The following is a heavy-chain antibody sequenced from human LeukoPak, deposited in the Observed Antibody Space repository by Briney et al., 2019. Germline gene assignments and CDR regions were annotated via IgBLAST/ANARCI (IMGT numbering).Heavy chain of an antibody. CDR1: GGSFSGYY. J-gene: IGHJ4*02. CDR3: ARPSVRGVLRRYFDY. D-gene: IGHD3-10*01. V-gene: IGHV4-34*01. CDR2: INHSGST. Sequence: SETLSLTCAVYGGSFSGYYWSWIRQPPGKGLEWIGEINHSGSTNYNPSLKSRVTISVDTSKNQFPLKLSSVTAADTAVYYCARPSVRGVLRRYFDYWGQGTLVTVSS.